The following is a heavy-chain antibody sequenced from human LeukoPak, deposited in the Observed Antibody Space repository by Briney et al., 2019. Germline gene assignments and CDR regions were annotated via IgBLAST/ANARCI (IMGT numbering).Heavy chain of an antibody. Sequence: PGGSLRLSCAASGFTFSSYSMNWVRQAPGKGLEGVSSISTSSSYIYYADSVKGRFTISRDNAKNSLYLQMNSLRAEDTAVYYCARDLACSGGSCYGAFDIWGQGTMVTVSS. CDR2: ISTSSSYI. CDR3: ARDLACSGGSCYGAFDI. V-gene: IGHV3-21*01. CDR1: GFTFSSYS. D-gene: IGHD2-15*01. J-gene: IGHJ3*02.